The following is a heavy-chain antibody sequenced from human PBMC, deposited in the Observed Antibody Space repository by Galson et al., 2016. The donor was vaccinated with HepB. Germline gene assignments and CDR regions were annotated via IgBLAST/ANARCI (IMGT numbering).Heavy chain of an antibody. CDR1: GDTFNNPG. D-gene: IGHD3-9*01. V-gene: IGHV1-69*13. J-gene: IGHJ4*02. CDR2: IIPLFGTT. CDR3: ALGRAGYHPDH. Sequence: SVKVSCKASGDTFNNPGISWVRQAPGQGLEWMGGIIPLFGTTKYSHKFQGRVTITADASRTTAYMELSSLTSYDAAVNYCALGRAGYHPDHWVRGTLVTVSS.